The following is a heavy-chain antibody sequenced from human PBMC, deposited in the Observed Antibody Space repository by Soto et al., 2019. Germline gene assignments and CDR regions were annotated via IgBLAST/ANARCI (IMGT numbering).Heavy chain of an antibody. Sequence: QVHLVQSGAEVKKPGASVKVSCKGSGYAFTTYGITWVRQAPGQGLEWMGWISAHNGNTNYAQKLQGRVTVTRDTSASTAYMELRSLRSDDTAVYYCARGRDGDYWGQGALVTVSS. V-gene: IGHV1-18*01. J-gene: IGHJ4*02. D-gene: IGHD6-6*01. CDR1: GYAFTTYG. CDR3: ARGRDGDY. CDR2: ISAHNGNT.